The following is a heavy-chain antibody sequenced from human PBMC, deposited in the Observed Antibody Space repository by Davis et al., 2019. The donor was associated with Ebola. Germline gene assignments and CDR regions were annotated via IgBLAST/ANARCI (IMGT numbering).Heavy chain of an antibody. V-gene: IGHV1-18*01. J-gene: IGHJ4*02. CDR2: ISAYNGNT. CDR3: ARARDFWSGYYIPFFDY. D-gene: IGHD3-3*01. CDR1: GYTFTSYG. Sequence: ASVKVSCKASGYTFTSYGISWVRQAPGQGLEWMGWISAYNGNTNYAQKLQGRVTITRDTSASTAYMELSSLRSEDTAVYYCARARDFWSGYYIPFFDYWGQGTLVTVSS.